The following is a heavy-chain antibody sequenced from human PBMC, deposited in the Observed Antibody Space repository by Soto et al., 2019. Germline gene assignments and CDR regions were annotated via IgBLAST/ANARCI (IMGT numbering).Heavy chain of an antibody. CDR3: VREGTSGPFDY. Sequence: PGGSLRLSCAASGFSFNNYNMSWVRQAPGKGLEWVSFISSSSSHVYYAASVKGRFTISRDNAKHSLTLQMNSLRAEDTAVYYCVREGTSGPFDYWGQGA. D-gene: IGHD5-12*01. CDR2: ISSSSSHV. J-gene: IGHJ4*02. CDR1: GFSFNNYN. V-gene: IGHV3-21*01.